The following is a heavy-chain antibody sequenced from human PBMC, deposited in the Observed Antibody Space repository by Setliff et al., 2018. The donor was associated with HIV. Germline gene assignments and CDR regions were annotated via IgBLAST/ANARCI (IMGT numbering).Heavy chain of an antibody. D-gene: IGHD2-21*02. Sequence: SETLSLTCAVYSKSFSNSYWTWIRQPPERGLEWIVEVNHYGHINYNPSLQSRVTVSVDTSKPQFSLKVKSVTAADTAVYYCAITIVGVTTEMYWGQGTLVTVSS. CDR1: SKSFSNSY. V-gene: IGHV4-34*01. J-gene: IGHJ4*02. CDR3: AITIVGVTTEMY. CDR2: VNHYGHI.